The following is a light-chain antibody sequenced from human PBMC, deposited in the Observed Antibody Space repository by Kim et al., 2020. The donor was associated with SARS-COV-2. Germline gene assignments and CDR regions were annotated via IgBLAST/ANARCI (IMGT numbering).Light chain of an antibody. CDR2: DAS. J-gene: IGKJ3*01. CDR1: QDIRNY. Sequence: DIQMTQSPSSLSASVGDRVTITCQASQDIRNYLNWYQQKPGKAPKPLIYDASNLETGVPSRFSGSGSGTDFTFTVSSLQPEDIATYYCQQYDNLPITFGPGTKVDIK. CDR3: QQYDNLPIT. V-gene: IGKV1-33*01.